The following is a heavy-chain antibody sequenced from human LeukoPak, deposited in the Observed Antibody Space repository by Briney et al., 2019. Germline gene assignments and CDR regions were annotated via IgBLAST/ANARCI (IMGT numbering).Heavy chain of an antibody. V-gene: IGHV3-15*01. CDR2: IKSKSERGTT. Sequence: GGSLRLSCAASGFTFSNGWMSWVRQAPGKGLEWVGRIKSKSERGTTDYAAPVKGKFTISRDGSTNTVYLHMNSLKTEDTAVYFCTSNLYCSTSSCYTLDNWGQGTLVAVS. CDR3: TSNLYCSTSSCYTLDN. J-gene: IGHJ4*02. D-gene: IGHD2-2*02. CDR1: GFTFSNGW.